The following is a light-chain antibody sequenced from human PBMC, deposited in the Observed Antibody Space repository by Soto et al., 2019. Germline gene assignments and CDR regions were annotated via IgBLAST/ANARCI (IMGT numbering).Light chain of an antibody. J-gene: IGKJ5*01. CDR1: QSIHTS. V-gene: IGKV3-11*01. CDR3: QQVNSYPQT. Sequence: VLTQSPATLSLSPGERATLSCRASQSIHTSLAWYQQKPGQPPRLVVYDSTLRANGVPDRFSGSRSGTDFTLTISSLQPEDFATYYCQQVNSYPQTFGQGTRLEI. CDR2: DST.